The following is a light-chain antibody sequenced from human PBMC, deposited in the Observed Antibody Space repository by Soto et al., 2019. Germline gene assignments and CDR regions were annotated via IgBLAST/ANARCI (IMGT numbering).Light chain of an antibody. CDR2: DAS. V-gene: IGKV3-20*01. CDR3: QQYGSSRT. Sequence: EIVLTQSPGTLSLSPGERATLSCRATQSVSSSYLAWYQQKPGQAPRLLIYDASSRATGIPDRFSGSGSGTDFTLTISRLEAEDFGVYYCQQYGSSRTFGQGTKVEIK. J-gene: IGKJ1*01. CDR1: QSVSSSY.